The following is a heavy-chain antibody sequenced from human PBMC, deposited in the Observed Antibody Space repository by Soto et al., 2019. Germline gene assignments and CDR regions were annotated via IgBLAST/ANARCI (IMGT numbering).Heavy chain of an antibody. CDR2: IIPIFGTA. CDR3: ARVLRYFDWYYYGMDV. D-gene: IGHD3-9*01. Sequence: QVQLVQSGAEVKKPGSSVKVSCKASGGTFSSYAISWVRQAPGQGLEWMGGIIPIFGTANYAQKFQGRVTITADESTSTAYMELRCLRSEDTAVYYCARVLRYFDWYYYGMDVWGQGTTVTVSS. V-gene: IGHV1-69*01. J-gene: IGHJ6*02. CDR1: GGTFSSYA.